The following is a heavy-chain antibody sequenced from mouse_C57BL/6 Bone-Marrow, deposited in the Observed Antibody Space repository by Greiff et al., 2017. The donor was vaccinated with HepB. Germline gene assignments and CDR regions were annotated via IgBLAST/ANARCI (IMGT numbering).Heavy chain of an antibody. V-gene: IGHV1-39*01. CDR1: GYSFTDYN. CDR2: INPNYGTT. D-gene: IGHD1-2*01. Sequence: VQLKESGPELVKPCASVKISCKASGYSFTDYNMNWVKQSNGKSLEWIGVINPNYGTTSYNQKFKGKATLTVDQSSSTAYMQLNSLTSEDSAVYYCARGHSLRRGAMDYWGQGTSVTVSS. CDR3: ARGHSLRRGAMDY. J-gene: IGHJ4*01.